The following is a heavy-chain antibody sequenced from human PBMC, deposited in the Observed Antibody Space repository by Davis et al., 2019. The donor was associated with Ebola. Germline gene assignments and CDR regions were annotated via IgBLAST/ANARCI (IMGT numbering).Heavy chain of an antibody. J-gene: IGHJ4*02. D-gene: IGHD3-22*01. CDR2: IIPIFGTA. CDR3: ARAQMHYYDSSGSLDY. Sequence: SVKVSCKASGGTFSSYAISWVRQAPGQGLEWMGGIIPIFGTANYAQKFQGRVTITADESTSTAYMELSSLRSEDTAVYYCARAQMHYYDSSGSLDYWGQGTLVTVSS. V-gene: IGHV1-69*13. CDR1: GGTFSSYA.